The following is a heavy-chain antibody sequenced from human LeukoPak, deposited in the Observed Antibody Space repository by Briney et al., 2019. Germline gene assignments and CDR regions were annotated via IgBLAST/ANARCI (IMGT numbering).Heavy chain of an antibody. V-gene: IGHV4-34*01. CDR3: ARVEHIVVVIAIQNWFDP. J-gene: IGHJ5*02. Sequence: PSETLSLTCAVYGGSFSGYYWSWIRQPPGKGLEWIGEINHSGSTNYNPSLKSRVTISVDTSKNQFSLKLSSVTAADTAVYYCARVEHIVVVIAIQNWFDPWGQGTLVTVSS. CDR1: GGSFSGYY. CDR2: INHSGST. D-gene: IGHD2-21*01.